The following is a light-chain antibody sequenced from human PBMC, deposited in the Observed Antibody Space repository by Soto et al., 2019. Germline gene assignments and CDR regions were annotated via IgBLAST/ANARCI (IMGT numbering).Light chain of an antibody. CDR1: SSDIGGYNS. CDR2: EVN. J-gene: IGLJ3*02. V-gene: IGLV2-8*01. CDR3: SSSAGIYHYLV. Sequence: QSVLTQPPSASGSPGQSVTISCTGTSSDIGGYNSVSWYQQHPGKAPRLMIYEVNKRPSGVPDRFSGSKSGYTASLTVSGFQTEDEAFYYCSSSAGIYHYLVFGGGTKLTVL.